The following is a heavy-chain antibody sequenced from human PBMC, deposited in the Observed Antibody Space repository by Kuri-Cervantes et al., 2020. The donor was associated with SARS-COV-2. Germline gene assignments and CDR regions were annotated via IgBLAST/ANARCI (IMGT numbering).Heavy chain of an antibody. Sequence: SETLSLTCTVSGGSISRYYWSWIRQPPGKGLEWIGYIYNSGSTKYNPSLKSRVTISIDTSKSQFSLKLSSVTAADTAVYYCARGVAARPNWFDPWGQGTLVTVSS. CDR1: GGSISRYY. D-gene: IGHD6-6*01. J-gene: IGHJ5*02. CDR3: ARGVAARPNWFDP. V-gene: IGHV4-59*12. CDR2: IYNSGST.